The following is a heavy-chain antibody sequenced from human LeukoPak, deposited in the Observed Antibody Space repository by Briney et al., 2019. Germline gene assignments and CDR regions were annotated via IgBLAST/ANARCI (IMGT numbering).Heavy chain of an antibody. CDR3: ARADNWNDGSGWFDP. CDR1: GYTFTSYG. CDR2: ISAYNGNT. J-gene: IGHJ5*02. D-gene: IGHD1-1*01. Sequence: GASVKVSCKASGYTFTSYGIIWVRQAPGQGLEYMGWISAYNGNTHYARKFQGRVTMSTDTATSTAYMELRSLTSDDTAVYYCARADNWNDGSGWFDPWGQGTLVTVSS. V-gene: IGHV1-18*01.